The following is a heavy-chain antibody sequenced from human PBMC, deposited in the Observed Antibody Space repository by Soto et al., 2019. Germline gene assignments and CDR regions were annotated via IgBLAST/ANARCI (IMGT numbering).Heavy chain of an antibody. D-gene: IGHD3-10*01. V-gene: IGHV1-18*01. J-gene: IGHJ5*02. CDR3: AMVLRGVVNWFDP. CDR1: GDTFTNFG. Sequence: HLVQSGPEVKKPGASVTVSCKTSGDTFTNFGLSWVRQAPGQGLEWMGGIATYNSNKNYAQKFQGRLTLTTDASTSTGYMALKSLEYDDTAVFYCAMVLRGVVNWFDPWGQGTLVSVSS. CDR2: IATYNSNK.